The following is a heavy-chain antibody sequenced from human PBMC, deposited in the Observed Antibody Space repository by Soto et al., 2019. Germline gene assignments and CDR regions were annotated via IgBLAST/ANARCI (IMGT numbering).Heavy chain of an antibody. CDR3: AHLGADYYDSSDRLLLHWYFDL. J-gene: IGHJ2*01. V-gene: IGHV2-5*02. D-gene: IGHD3-22*01. Sequence: QITLKESGPTLVKPTQTLTLTCTFSGFSLSTSGVGVGWIRQPPGKALEWLALIYWDDDKRYSPSLKSRLTITKDTSKNQVVLTMTNMDPVDTATYYCAHLGADYYDSSDRLLLHWYFDLWGRGTLVTVSS. CDR2: IYWDDDK. CDR1: GFSLSTSGVG.